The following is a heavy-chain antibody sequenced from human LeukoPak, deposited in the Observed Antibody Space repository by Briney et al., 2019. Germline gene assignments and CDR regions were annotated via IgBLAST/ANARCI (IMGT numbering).Heavy chain of an antibody. CDR3: ARHDRGYYFGLDV. V-gene: IGHV5-51*01. CDR1: GYDFSIYW. Sequence: GESLKISCQGSGYDFSIYWIAWVRQMPGKGLEWMGIIYPGDSDTRYSPSFQGQVTISADKSISTAYLQWSSLKASDSAMYYCARHDRGYYFGLDVWGQGTTVTVSS. J-gene: IGHJ6*02. CDR2: IYPGDSDT.